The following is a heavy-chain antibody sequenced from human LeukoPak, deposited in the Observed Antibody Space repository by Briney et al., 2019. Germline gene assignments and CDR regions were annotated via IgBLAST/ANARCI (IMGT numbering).Heavy chain of an antibody. CDR2: IYYSGST. CDR3: ARREQQLVFGWFDP. V-gene: IGHV4-59*08. CDR1: DGSISSYY. J-gene: IGHJ5*02. D-gene: IGHD6-13*01. Sequence: SETLSLTCTVSDGSISSYYWSWIRQPPGKGLEWIGYIYYSGSTNYNPSLKSRVTISVDTSKNQFSLKLSSVTAADTAVYYCARREQQLVFGWFDPWGQGTLVTVSS.